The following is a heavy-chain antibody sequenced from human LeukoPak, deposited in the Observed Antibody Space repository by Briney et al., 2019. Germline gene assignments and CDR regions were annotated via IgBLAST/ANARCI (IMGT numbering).Heavy chain of an antibody. Sequence: PSETLSLTCAISGDSVSSNSASWNWFRQSPSRGLEWLGRTFYTSKWNNDYAVSVKSRITINPDTSKNHFSLQLNSVNPEDTAVYYCARRRYYDYTGFFDYWGQGTLVTVSS. D-gene: IGHD3-22*01. CDR1: GDSVSSNSAS. CDR2: TFYTSKWNN. V-gene: IGHV6-1*01. J-gene: IGHJ4*02. CDR3: ARRRYYDYTGFFDY.